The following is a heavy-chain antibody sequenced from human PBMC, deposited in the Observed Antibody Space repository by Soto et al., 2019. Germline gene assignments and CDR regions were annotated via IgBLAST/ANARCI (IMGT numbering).Heavy chain of an antibody. CDR2: IKQDGNEI. D-gene: IGHD6-19*01. CDR1: GFTFSSYW. Sequence: GGSLRLSCAASGFTFSSYWMSWVRQAPGKGLEWVANIKQDGNEIYYVDSVKGRFTISRDNAKNSLFLQTSSLRAEDTAVYYCARDTPARRITVAGSRYYFDSWGQGTLVTVSS. V-gene: IGHV3-7*01. J-gene: IGHJ4*02. CDR3: ARDTPARRITVAGSRYYFDS.